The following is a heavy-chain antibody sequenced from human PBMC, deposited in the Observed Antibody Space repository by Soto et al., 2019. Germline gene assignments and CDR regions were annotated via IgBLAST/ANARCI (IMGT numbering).Heavy chain of an antibody. J-gene: IGHJ6*02. CDR3: ARGVVVPAAMHTLGYYYYGMDV. CDR1: GGTFSSYA. D-gene: IGHD2-2*01. CDR2: IIPIFGTA. V-gene: IGHV1-69*06. Sequence: SVKVSCKXSGGTFSSYAISWVRQAPGQGLEWMGGIIPIFGTANYAQKFQGRVTITADKSTSTAYMELSSLRSEDTAVYYCARGVVVPAAMHTLGYYYYGMDVWGQGTTVTVSS.